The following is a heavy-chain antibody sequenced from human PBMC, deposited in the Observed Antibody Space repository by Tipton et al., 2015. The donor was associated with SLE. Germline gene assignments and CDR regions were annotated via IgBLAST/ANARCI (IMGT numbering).Heavy chain of an antibody. CDR1: GGSISSSNW. V-gene: IGHV4-4*02. J-gene: IGHJ3*02. CDR3: ARVPYSSGRPGDDAFDI. D-gene: IGHD6-19*01. CDR2: IYHSGST. Sequence: TLSLTCAVSGGSISSSNWWSWVRQPPGKGLEWIGEIYHSGSTNYNPPLKSRVTISVDKSKNQFSLKLSSVTAADTAVYYCARVPYSSGRPGDDAFDIWGQGTMVTVSS.